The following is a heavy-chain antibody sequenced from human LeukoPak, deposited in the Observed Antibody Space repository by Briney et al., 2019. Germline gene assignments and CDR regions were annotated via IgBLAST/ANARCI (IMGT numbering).Heavy chain of an antibody. Sequence: PSETLSLTCAVYGGSFSGYYWSWIRQPPGKGLEWVSGISGSGGRTHYADSVRGRFTIARDNNKNTVYLQMNSLRAEDTAVYYCAEGPVVVAATDYYGMDVWGQGTTVTVSS. D-gene: IGHD2-15*01. CDR2: ISGSGGRT. V-gene: IGHV3-23*01. J-gene: IGHJ6*02. CDR1: GGSFSGYY. CDR3: AEGPVVVAATDYYGMDV.